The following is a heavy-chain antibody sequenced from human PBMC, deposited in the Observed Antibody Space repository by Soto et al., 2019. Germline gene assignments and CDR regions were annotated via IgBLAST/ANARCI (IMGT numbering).Heavy chain of an antibody. CDR1: GGTFSIYA. J-gene: IGHJ6*02. V-gene: IGHV1-69*13. D-gene: IGHD3-10*01. CDR3: AGGLYGSGPSYSGMDV. Sequence: SVNVSCKASGGTFSIYAISWVRQAPRQGLEWMGGIIPIFGTANYAQKFQGRVTITADESTSTAYMELSSLRSEDTAVYYCAGGLYGSGPSYSGMDVWGQGTTVTVS. CDR2: IIPIFGTA.